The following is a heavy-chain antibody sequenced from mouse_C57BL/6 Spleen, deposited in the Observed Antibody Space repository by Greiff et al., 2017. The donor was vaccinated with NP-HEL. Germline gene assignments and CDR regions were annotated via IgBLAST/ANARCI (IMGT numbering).Heavy chain of an antibody. J-gene: IGHJ4*01. Sequence: DVMLVESGGGLVKPGGSLKLSCAASGFTFSDYGMHWVRQAPEKGLEWVAYISSGSSTIYYADTVKGRFTISRDNAKNTLFLQMTSLRSEDTAMYYCARGYYDYDEGYAMDYWGQGTSVTVSS. D-gene: IGHD2-4*01. V-gene: IGHV5-17*01. CDR1: GFTFSDYG. CDR3: ARGYYDYDEGYAMDY. CDR2: ISSGSSTI.